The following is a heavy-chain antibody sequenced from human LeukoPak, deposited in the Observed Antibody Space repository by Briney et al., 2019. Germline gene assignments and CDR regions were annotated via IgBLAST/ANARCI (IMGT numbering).Heavy chain of an antibody. CDR2: INHSGST. J-gene: IGHJ5*02. V-gene: IGHV4-34*01. CDR1: GGSFSGYY. CDR3: SKVVRVVAATFYNWFDP. Sequence: SETLSLTCAVYGGSFSGYYWSWIRQPPGMGLEWIGEINHSGSTNYNPSLKSRVTISVDTSKNQFSLKLSSVTAADTAVYYCSKVVRVVAATFYNWFDPWGQGTLVTVSS. D-gene: IGHD2-15*01.